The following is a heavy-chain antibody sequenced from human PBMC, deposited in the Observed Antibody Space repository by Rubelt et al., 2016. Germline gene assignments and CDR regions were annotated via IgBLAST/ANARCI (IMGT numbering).Heavy chain of an antibody. CDR2: IDSGAVNT. D-gene: IGHD1-14*01. CDR3: AKESNHQQIESMDV. Sequence: GGSLRLSCAASGFTFSNYAMTWVRQAPGKGLEWVSAIDSGAVNTYYADSVKGRFTISRDNSKNTLYLQMNSLRAEDTAVYYCAKESNHQQIESMDVWGQGTTVTVSS. J-gene: IGHJ6*02. CDR1: GFTFSNYA. V-gene: IGHV3-23*01.